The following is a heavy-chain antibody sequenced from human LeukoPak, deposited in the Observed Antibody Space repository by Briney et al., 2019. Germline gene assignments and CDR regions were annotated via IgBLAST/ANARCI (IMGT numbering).Heavy chain of an antibody. V-gene: IGHV4-31*03. Sequence: PSQTLSLTCTVSGGSISSGGYYWSWIREHPGKGLEWIGYIYYSGSTYYNPSLKSRVTISVDTSKNQFSLKLSSVTAADTAVYYCARVGGRYYDSSGYYYVGYWGQGTLVTVSS. D-gene: IGHD3-22*01. CDR2: IYYSGST. CDR1: GGSISSGGYY. CDR3: ARVGGRYYDSSGYYYVGY. J-gene: IGHJ4*02.